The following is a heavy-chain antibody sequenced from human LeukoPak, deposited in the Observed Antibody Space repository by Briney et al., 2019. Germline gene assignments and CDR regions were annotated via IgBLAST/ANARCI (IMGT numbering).Heavy chain of an antibody. CDR3: AKYDYGGNPNEYYFDY. Sequence: GGSLRLSCTASGFTFGDYAMNWFRQAPGKGLEWVSTIGDNGDSTYYADSVKGRFTISRDNSKNTLDLQMNSLRAQDTAVYYCAKYDYGGNPNEYYFDYWGQGTLVTVSS. J-gene: IGHJ4*02. D-gene: IGHD4-23*01. CDR2: IGDNGDST. CDR1: GFTFGDYA. V-gene: IGHV3-23*01.